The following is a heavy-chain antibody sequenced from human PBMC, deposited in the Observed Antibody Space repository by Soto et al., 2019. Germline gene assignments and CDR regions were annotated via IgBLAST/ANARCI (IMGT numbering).Heavy chain of an antibody. CDR1: GGSVSSGSYY. CDR2: IYYSGST. J-gene: IGHJ4*02. Sequence: SETLSLTCTVSGGSVSSGSYYWSWIRQPPGKGLEWIGYIYYSGSTNYNPSLKSRVTISVDTSKNQFSLKLSSVTAADTAVYYCARVVTIFGVVFVPWGQGTLVTVSS. CDR3: ARVVTIFGVVFVP. V-gene: IGHV4-61*01. D-gene: IGHD3-3*01.